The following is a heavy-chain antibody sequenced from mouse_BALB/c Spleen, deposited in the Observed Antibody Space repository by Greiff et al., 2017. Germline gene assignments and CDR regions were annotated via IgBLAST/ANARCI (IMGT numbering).Heavy chain of an antibody. V-gene: IGHV14-3*02. J-gene: IGHJ3*01. CDR1: GFNIKDTY. Sequence: EVKLVESGAELVKPGASVKLSCTASGFNIKDTYMHWVKQRPEQGLEWIGRIDPANGNTKYDPKFQGKATITADTSSNTAYLQLSSLTSEDTAVYYCARPGYYGWFAYWGQGTLVTVSA. CDR3: ARPGYYGWFAY. D-gene: IGHD2-3*01. CDR2: IDPANGNT.